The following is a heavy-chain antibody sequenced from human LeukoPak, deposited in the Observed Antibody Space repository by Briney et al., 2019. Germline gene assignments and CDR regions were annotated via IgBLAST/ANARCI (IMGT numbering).Heavy chain of an antibody. CDR3: ARDRATGFDP. CDR1: GGSISSYY. V-gene: IGHV4-59*01. Sequence: SETLSLTCTVSGGSISSYYWSWFRQPPGKGLEWIGYIYYSGSTNYNPSLKSRVTISVDTSKNQFSLKLSSVTAADTAVYYCARDRATGFDPWGQGTLVTVSS. CDR2: IYYSGST. J-gene: IGHJ5*02.